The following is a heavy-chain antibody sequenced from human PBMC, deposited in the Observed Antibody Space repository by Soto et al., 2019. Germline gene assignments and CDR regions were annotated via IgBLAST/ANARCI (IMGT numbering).Heavy chain of an antibody. V-gene: IGHV4-34*01. J-gene: IGHJ6*03. CDR2: INDSGNI. CDR3: ARGLILWFGELSRRGGYYYYMDV. D-gene: IGHD3-10*01. CDR1: GGSFSGYQ. Sequence: QVQLQQWGAGLLKPSETLSLTCAVYGGSFSGYQWTWIRQTPGTGLEWIGEINDSGNINYNPSLKSRVTILVDTAKKQTSLKLSSVTAADTAVYYCARGLILWFGELSRRGGYYYYMDVWGKGTTVTVSS.